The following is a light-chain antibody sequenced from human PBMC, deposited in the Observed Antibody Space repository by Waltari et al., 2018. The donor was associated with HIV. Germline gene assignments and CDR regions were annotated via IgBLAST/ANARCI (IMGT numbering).Light chain of an antibody. J-gene: IGLJ3*02. Sequence: QSALTQTASVSGSPGQSITTSCTGTSSDMGGYNYVSCYHQHQGKAPKLMIDDVSNRPSGVSNRFSGSKSGNTASLTISGLQAEDEADYYCSSYTSSSTLAVFGGGTKLTVL. V-gene: IGLV2-14*03. CDR2: DVS. CDR3: SSYTSSSTLAV. CDR1: SSDMGGYNY.